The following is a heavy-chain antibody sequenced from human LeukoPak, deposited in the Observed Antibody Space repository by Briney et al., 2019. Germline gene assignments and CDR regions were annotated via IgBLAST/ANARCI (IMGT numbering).Heavy chain of an antibody. CDR1: GYTFTSYG. CDR2: ISAYNGNT. Sequence: GASVKVSCKASGYTFTSYGINWVRQAPGQGLEWMGWISAYNGNTNYAQKFQGRVTMTTDTSTSTAYMELRSLRSDDTAVYYCARTQDIVVVPAAIQPSVGYGMDVWGKGTTVSVSS. V-gene: IGHV1-18*04. D-gene: IGHD2-2*02. J-gene: IGHJ6*04. CDR3: ARTQDIVVVPAAIQPSVGYGMDV.